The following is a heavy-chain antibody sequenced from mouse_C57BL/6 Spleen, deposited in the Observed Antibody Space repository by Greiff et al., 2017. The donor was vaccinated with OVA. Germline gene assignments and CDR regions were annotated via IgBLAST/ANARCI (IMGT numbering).Heavy chain of an antibody. J-gene: IGHJ1*03. V-gene: IGHV1-52*01. CDR1: GYTFTSYW. Sequence: VKLKQPGAELVRPGSSVKLSCKASGYTFTSYWMHWVKQRPIQGLEWIGNIDPSDSETHYNQKFKDKATLTVDKSSSTAYMQLSSLTSEDSAVYYCARYYGRNWYFDVWGTGTTVTVSS. D-gene: IGHD1-1*01. CDR2: IDPSDSET. CDR3: ARYYGRNWYFDV.